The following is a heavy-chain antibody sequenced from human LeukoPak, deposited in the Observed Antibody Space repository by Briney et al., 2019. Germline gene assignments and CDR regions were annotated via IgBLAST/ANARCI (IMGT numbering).Heavy chain of an antibody. CDR1: GDSVSSNSVT. J-gene: IGHJ5*02. CDR2: TYYRSTWYN. CDR3: ARRLTQYDCFDP. D-gene: IGHD2-2*01. Sequence: SQTLSLTCAISGDSVSSNSVTWKWIRQSPSRGLEWLGRTYYRSTWYNDYAVSVRGRITVNPDTSKNQFSLHLNSVTPEDSAVYYCARRLTQYDCFDPWGQGILVTVS. V-gene: IGHV6-1*01.